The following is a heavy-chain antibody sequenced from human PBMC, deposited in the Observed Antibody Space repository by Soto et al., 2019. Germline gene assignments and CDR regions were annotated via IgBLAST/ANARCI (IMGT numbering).Heavy chain of an antibody. V-gene: IGHV4-30-4*01. Sequence: QVQLQESGPGLVKPSQTLSLTCTVSGGSISSGDYYWSWIRQPPGKGLEWIGYINYSGSTYYTPSLKSRVTISVDTCMNQLSLKLSSVTAAYTAVYYCARRISYDSSGYYFGMAFDIWGQGTMVTVSS. D-gene: IGHD3-22*01. CDR1: GGSISSGDYY. CDR3: ARRISYDSSGYYFGMAFDI. J-gene: IGHJ3*02. CDR2: INYSGST.